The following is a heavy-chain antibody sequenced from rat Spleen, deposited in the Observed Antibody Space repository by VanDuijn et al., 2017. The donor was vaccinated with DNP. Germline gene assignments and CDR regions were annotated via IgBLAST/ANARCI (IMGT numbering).Heavy chain of an antibody. CDR2: VPSSGGST. Sequence: EVQLVESGGDLVQPGRSLKLSCVASRFTFNSYWRAWIRQVPGKGLEWVASVPSSGGSTYYPDSVKGRFIISRDNARNTLYLQMNSLRSEDTATYFCARGSGTYYWYFDFWGPGTMVTVSS. J-gene: IGHJ1*01. D-gene: IGHD5-1*01. CDR3: ARGSGTYYWYFDF. V-gene: IGHV5-31*01. CDR1: RFTFNSYW.